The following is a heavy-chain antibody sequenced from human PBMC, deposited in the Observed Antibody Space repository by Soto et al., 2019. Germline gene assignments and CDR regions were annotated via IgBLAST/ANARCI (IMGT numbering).Heavy chain of an antibody. CDR1: GFTFSSYW. CDR2: IKQDGSEK. D-gene: IGHD3-10*01. J-gene: IGHJ5*02. V-gene: IGHV3-7*05. CDR3: ASGSQEA. Sequence: EVQLVESGGGLVQPGGSLRLSCAASGFTFSSYWMSWVRQAPGKGLEWVANIKQDGSEKYYVDSVKGRFSISRDNAKNSMNLQMNSPRAVDTAVYFCASGSQEAWGQGTLVAVSS.